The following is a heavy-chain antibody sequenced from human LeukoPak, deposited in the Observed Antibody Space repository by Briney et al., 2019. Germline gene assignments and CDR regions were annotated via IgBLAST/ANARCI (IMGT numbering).Heavy chain of an antibody. Sequence: PSETLSLTCTVSGGSISSYYWSWIRQPPGKGLEWIGYIYYSGSTNYNPTLRSRVTISVDTSKNQVSLKLNSVTAADTAVYYCARVKYDNVWGSYRSYYFDYWGQGTLVTVSS. CDR3: ARVKYDNVWGSYRSYYFDY. D-gene: IGHD3-16*02. J-gene: IGHJ4*02. V-gene: IGHV4-59*01. CDR1: GGSISSYY. CDR2: IYYSGST.